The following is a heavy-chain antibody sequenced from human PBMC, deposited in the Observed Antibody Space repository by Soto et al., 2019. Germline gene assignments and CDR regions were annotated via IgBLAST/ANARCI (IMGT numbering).Heavy chain of an antibody. CDR3: ARDLGAPGRGSAVGYYYHYGMDV. CDR1: EFTFSSYW. CDR2: IKEDGSEK. J-gene: IGHJ6*02. Sequence: EVQLVESGGGLVQPGGSLRLSCAASEFTFSSYWMNWVRQAPGKGLEWVANIKEDGSEKYYVDSVKGRFTISRDNAKNSLYLQMNSQRGEDMAVYYCARDLGAPGRGSAVGYYYHYGMDVWGQGTTVTVSS. D-gene: IGHD2-2*01. V-gene: IGHV3-7*05.